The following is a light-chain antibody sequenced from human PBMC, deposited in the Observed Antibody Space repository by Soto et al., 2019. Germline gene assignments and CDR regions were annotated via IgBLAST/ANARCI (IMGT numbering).Light chain of an antibody. J-gene: IGKJ3*01. Sequence: IQLTQSPSSLSASVGDRVTITCRASQGISSFLAWYQQKPEKAPKLLIYGASTLPRGVPSRFSGSGSGTDFALTICSVQPEDFATYYCQQLSSLLIPLGHGTKVDIK. V-gene: IGKV1-9*01. CDR1: QGISSF. CDR2: GAS. CDR3: QQLSSLLIP.